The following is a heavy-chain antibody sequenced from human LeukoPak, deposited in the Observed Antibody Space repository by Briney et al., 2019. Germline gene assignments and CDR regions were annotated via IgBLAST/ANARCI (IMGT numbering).Heavy chain of an antibody. V-gene: IGHV1-2*02. D-gene: IGHD3-3*01. J-gene: IGHJ6*03. CDR1: GYTFTGYY. CDR2: INPNSGGT. CDR3: ARAAGVAHYYYYMDV. Sequence: ASVKVSCKASGYTFTGYYMHWVRQAPGQGLEWMGWINPNSGGTNYAQKFQGRVTMTRDTSISTAYMELSRLRSDDTAVYYCARAAGVAHYYYYMDVWGKGTTVTISS.